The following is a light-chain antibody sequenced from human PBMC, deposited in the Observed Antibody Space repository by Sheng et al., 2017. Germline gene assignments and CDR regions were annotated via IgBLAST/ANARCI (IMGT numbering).Light chain of an antibody. CDR1: QSVNSN. J-gene: IGKJ1*01. CDR2: SAS. V-gene: IGKV3-15*01. CDR3: LQSDYWRWT. Sequence: EIVMTQSPVTLSVSPGERATLSCRASQSVNSNLAWYQQKPGQAPRLLIYSASTRATGIPARFSGTGSGTEFTLTISSPQSEDFAVYYCLQSDYWRWTFGQGTKVEIK.